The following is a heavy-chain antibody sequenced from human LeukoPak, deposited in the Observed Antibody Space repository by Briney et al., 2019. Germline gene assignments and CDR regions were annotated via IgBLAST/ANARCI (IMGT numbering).Heavy chain of an antibody. D-gene: IGHD6-19*01. Sequence: GGSLRLSCAASGFTLSSYAMSWVRQAPGKGLEWVSAITGSGFSTYCADSVKGRFTISRDNSKNTLYLQMNSLRAEDTAVYYCAKCAYSSGWYFDLWGRGTLVTVSS. CDR2: ITGSGFST. CDR3: AKCAYSSGWYFDL. V-gene: IGHV3-23*01. J-gene: IGHJ2*01. CDR1: GFTLSSYA.